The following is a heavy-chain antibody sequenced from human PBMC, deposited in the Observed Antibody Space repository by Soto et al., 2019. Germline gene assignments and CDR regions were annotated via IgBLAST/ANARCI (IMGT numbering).Heavy chain of an antibody. J-gene: IGHJ4*02. CDR1: GFTFSSYA. D-gene: IGHD3-3*02. Sequence: EVQLLESGGGLVQPGGSMRLSCAASGFTFSSYAMSWVRQAPGKGLEWVSTITSSGGNSYYADSVKGRFTISRDNSKNAVEPPINSLRAQDSTVYSCGQGLTTATAFIFGLWGQGTLVAVSS. CDR2: ITSSGGNS. CDR3: GQGLTTATAFIFGL. V-gene: IGHV3-23*01.